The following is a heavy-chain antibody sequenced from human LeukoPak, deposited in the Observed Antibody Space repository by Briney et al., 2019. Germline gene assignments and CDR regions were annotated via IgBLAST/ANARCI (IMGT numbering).Heavy chain of an antibody. CDR1: GFTFSDYW. CDR3: AKKAQYNGNYPLDY. Sequence: SGGSLRLSCIASGFTFSDYWMHWVRQAPGKGPVWVSRIISDGSSVSYVDSVKGRFIMSRDNAKNTLYLQMNSLRAEDTALYFCAKKAQYNGNYPLDYWGQGTLVTVSS. V-gene: IGHV3-74*01. D-gene: IGHD1-26*01. J-gene: IGHJ4*02. CDR2: IISDGSSV.